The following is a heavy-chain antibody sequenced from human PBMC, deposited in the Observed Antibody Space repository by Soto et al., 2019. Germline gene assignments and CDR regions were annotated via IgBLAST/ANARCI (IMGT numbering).Heavy chain of an antibody. D-gene: IGHD6-13*01. V-gene: IGHV1-24*01. Sequence: ASVKVSCKVSGYHLTELSMHWVRQAPGKGLEWMGGFDPEDGETIYAQKFQGRVTMTEDTSTDTAYMELSSLRSEDTAVYYWATYPEWYSSSWYRSFDYWGQGTLVTVSS. J-gene: IGHJ4*02. CDR2: FDPEDGET. CDR3: ATYPEWYSSSWYRSFDY. CDR1: GYHLTELS.